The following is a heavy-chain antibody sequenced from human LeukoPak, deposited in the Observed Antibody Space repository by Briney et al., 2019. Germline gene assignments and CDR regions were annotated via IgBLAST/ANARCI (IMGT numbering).Heavy chain of an antibody. J-gene: IGHJ6*03. Sequence: TSETLSLTCTVSGGSISSYYWSWIRQPPGKGLEWIGYIYYSGSTNYNPSLKSRVTISVDTSKNQFSLKLSSVTAAETAVYYCARETSQKGAHYMDVWGKGTTVTISS. CDR2: IYYSGST. D-gene: IGHD3-16*01. CDR3: ARETSQKGAHYMDV. V-gene: IGHV4-59*01. CDR1: GGSISSYY.